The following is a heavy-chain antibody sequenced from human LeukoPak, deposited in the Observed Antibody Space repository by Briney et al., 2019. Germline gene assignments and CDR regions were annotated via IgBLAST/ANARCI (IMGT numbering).Heavy chain of an antibody. Sequence: GGSLRLSCAGSGFTFSSYWMSWVRQAPGKRLEWVANIKQDGSEKYYVDSVKGRFTISRDNAKNSLYLQMNSLRAEDTAVYYCARDPTSYSSYYMDIWGKGTTVTVSS. CDR2: IKQDGSEK. D-gene: IGHD5-24*01. J-gene: IGHJ6*03. V-gene: IGHV3-7*01. CDR3: ARDPTSYSSYYMDI. CDR1: GFTFSSYW.